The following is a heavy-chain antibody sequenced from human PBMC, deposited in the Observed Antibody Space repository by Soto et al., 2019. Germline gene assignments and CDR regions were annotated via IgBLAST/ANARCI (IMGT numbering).Heavy chain of an antibody. V-gene: IGHV4-38-2*01. J-gene: IGHJ6*02. CDR1: GGSFSGYY. CDR3: ARLAPIAAADGMDV. CDR2: IYHSGST. D-gene: IGHD6-13*01. Sequence: PSETLSLTCAVSGGSFSGYYWCWIRQSPGKGLEWIGSIYHSGSTYYNPSLKSRVIISVDTSKNQFSLKLSSVTAADTAVYYCARLAPIAAADGMDVWGQGTTVTVSS.